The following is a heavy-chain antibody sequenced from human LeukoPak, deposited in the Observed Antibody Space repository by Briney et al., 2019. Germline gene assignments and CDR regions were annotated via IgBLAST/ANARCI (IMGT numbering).Heavy chain of an antibody. Sequence: ASVKVSCKASGYTFTSYDINWVRQATGQGLEWMGWMNPNSGNTGYAQKFQGRATITRNTSISTAYMELSSLRSEDTAVYYCARSVARGQFDPWGQGTLVTVSS. J-gene: IGHJ5*02. CDR2: MNPNSGNT. CDR3: ARSVARGQFDP. D-gene: IGHD2-21*01. V-gene: IGHV1-8*03. CDR1: GYTFTSYD.